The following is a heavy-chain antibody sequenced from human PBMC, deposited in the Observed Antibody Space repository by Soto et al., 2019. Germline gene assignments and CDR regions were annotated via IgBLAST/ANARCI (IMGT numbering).Heavy chain of an antibody. D-gene: IGHD3-3*01. Sequence: ASVKVSCKASGYTFTSYGISWVRQAPGQGLEWMGWISAYNGNTNYAQKLQGRVTITRDTSASTAYMELSSLRSEDTAVYYCARVSDPYYDFWSGYPLRKPHDAFDIWGQGTMVTVSS. CDR2: ISAYNGNT. V-gene: IGHV1-18*01. CDR1: GYTFTSYG. CDR3: ARVSDPYYDFWSGYPLRKPHDAFDI. J-gene: IGHJ3*02.